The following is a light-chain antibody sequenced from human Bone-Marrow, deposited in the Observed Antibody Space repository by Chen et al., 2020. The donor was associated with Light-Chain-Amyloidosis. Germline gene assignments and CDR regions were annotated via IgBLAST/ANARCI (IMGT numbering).Light chain of an antibody. CDR3: QCYPGSSQGV. CDR2: YDD. CDR1: SGSSATTY. Sequence: SIVTPPHSVAAAPGKTVTITCTRSSGSSATTYVQWYQQRPGSSPPPVIYYDDQRPSGVPDRFSGSIDRASNSASLTSSGLKTEDEADYYCQCYPGSSQGVFGGGTKLTVL. V-gene: IGLV6-57*01. J-gene: IGLJ3*02.